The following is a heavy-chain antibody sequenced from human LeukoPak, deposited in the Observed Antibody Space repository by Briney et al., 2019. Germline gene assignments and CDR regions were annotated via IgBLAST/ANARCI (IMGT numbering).Heavy chain of an antibody. CDR3: ARGRGGYYTDAFDI. V-gene: IGHV1-18*01. D-gene: IGHD3-3*01. CDR2: ISAYNGNI. CDR1: GYTFTSYG. J-gene: IGHJ3*02. Sequence: ASVKVSCKASGYTFTSYGISWVRQAPGQGLEWMGWISAYNGNINYAQKLQGRVTMTTDTSTSTAYMELRSLRSDDTAVYYCARGRGGYYTDAFDIWGQGTMVTVSS.